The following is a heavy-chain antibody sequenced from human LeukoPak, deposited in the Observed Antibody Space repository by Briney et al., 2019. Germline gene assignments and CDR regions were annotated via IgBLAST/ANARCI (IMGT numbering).Heavy chain of an antibody. J-gene: IGHJ4*02. CDR1: GLAFSAYK. V-gene: IGHV3-74*01. D-gene: IGHD3-9*01. CDR3: VKGDNNILTGYYNSFDY. CDR2: ISTDGYTT. Sequence: PGGSMRLSCAASGLAFSAYKMHWVRQAPRKGLVWVSRISTDGYTTDYADFVQGRFTASRDNTKNTWSLEMNSLRAEDTALYYCVKGDNNILTGYYNSFDYWGQGTLVTVSS.